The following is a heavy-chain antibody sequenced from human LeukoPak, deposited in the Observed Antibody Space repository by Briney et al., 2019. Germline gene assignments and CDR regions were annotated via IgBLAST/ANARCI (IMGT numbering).Heavy chain of an antibody. D-gene: IGHD3-10*01. J-gene: IGHJ5*02. V-gene: IGHV2-5*02. CDR1: GFSLSTSGVG. CDR3: AHRRVLRGVFWFDP. Sequence: VSGPTLVKPTQTLTLTCTFSGFSLSTSGVGVGWIRQPPGKALEWLALIYWDDYKRYSPSLKSRLTITKDTSTNQVVLTMTNMYPVDTDTYYCAHRRVLRGVFWFDPWGQGTLVTVSS. CDR2: IYWDDYK.